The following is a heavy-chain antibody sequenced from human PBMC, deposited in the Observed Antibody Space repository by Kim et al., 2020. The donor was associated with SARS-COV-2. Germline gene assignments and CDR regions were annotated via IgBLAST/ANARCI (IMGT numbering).Heavy chain of an antibody. Sequence: SETLSLTCTVSGGSISSSSYYWGWIRQPPGKGLEWIGSIYYSGSTYYNPSLKSRVTISVDTSKNQFSLKLSSVTAADTAVYYCARHSMTNYGMDVWGQGTTVTVSS. CDR1: GGSISSSSYY. V-gene: IGHV4-39*01. J-gene: IGHJ6*02. CDR3: ARHSMTNYGMDV. D-gene: IGHD2-2*01. CDR2: IYYSGST.